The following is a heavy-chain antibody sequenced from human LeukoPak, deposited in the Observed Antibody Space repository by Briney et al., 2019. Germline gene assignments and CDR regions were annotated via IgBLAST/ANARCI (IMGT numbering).Heavy chain of an antibody. Sequence: SETLSLTCTVSGGSISSYYWSWIRQPAGKGLEWIGRIYTSGSTNYNPSLKSRVTMSVDTSKNQFSLKLNSVTAADTAVYYCARDRTGAAADTYTYYYYYYMDVWGKGTTVTISS. J-gene: IGHJ6*03. D-gene: IGHD6-13*01. V-gene: IGHV4-4*07. CDR1: GGSISSYY. CDR2: IYTSGST. CDR3: ARDRTGAAADTYTYYYYYYMDV.